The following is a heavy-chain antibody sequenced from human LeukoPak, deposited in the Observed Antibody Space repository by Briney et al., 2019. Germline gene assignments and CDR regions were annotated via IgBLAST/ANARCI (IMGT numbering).Heavy chain of an antibody. D-gene: IGHD1-1*01. Sequence: GGSLRLSSAASGFTFSDYHMHWVRQATGKGVEWVSAIVTAGDTYYTGPVKGRFTISRENAKNSLYLQMNSLRAGDTAVYYCARVAKERVGGVYYFAYWGEGTLVTVSS. CDR3: ARVAKERVGGVYYFAY. CDR2: IVTAGDT. J-gene: IGHJ4*02. V-gene: IGHV3-13*01. CDR1: GFTFSDYH.